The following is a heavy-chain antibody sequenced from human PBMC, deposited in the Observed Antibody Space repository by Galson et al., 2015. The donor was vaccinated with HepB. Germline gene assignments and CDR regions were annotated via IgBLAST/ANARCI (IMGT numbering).Heavy chain of an antibody. D-gene: IGHD3-3*01. Sequence: SLRLSCAVSGFPVDAYEVHWVRQAPGKGLGWVAVMSIDGRRQVYIDSVKGRFSISRDSSKNTLYLEVNSLRVDDTAVYYCARVMIPASPDYFDYWGRGTLVTVSS. CDR3: ARVMIPASPDYFDY. CDR2: MSIDGRRQ. J-gene: IGHJ4*02. V-gene: IGHV3-30*04. CDR1: GFPVDAYE.